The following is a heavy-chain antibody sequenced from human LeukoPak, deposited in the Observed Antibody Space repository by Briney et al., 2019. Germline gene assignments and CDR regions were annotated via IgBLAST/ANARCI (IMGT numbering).Heavy chain of an antibody. D-gene: IGHD3-10*01. V-gene: IGHV3-21*01. CDR1: GSTFSSYS. Sequence: GGSLRLSCAASGSTFSSYSMNWVRQAPGKGLEWVSSISSSSSYIYYADSVKGRFTISRDNAKNSLYLQMSTLRAEDTAVYYCAREASGSYSFDSWGQGTLVTVSS. CDR2: ISSSSSYI. CDR3: AREASGSYSFDS. J-gene: IGHJ4*02.